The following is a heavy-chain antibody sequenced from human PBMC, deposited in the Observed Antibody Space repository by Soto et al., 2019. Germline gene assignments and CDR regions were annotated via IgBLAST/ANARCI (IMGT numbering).Heavy chain of an antibody. V-gene: IGHV1-69*02. CDR3: ASPMSTVTRAVRRWYSGMDV. CDR1: GGTFSSYT. CDR2: ITPMVGIA. Sequence: QVQLVQSGAEVKKPGSSVKVSCKASGGTFSSYTIIWMRQAPGQGVEYMGKITPMVGIANTAQKFQGRVTVTADKRTTTAYIELSSLRSEDTAVYFCASPMSTVTRAVRRWYSGMDVWGQGTTVSVSS. J-gene: IGHJ6*02. D-gene: IGHD4-17*01.